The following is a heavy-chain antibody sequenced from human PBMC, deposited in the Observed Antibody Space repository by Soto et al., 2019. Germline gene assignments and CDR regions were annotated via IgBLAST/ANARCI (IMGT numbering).Heavy chain of an antibody. D-gene: IGHD3-3*01. CDR3: ARTIFDYYYYYMDV. V-gene: IGHV4-59*08. CDR2: IYYTGST. Sequence: SETLSLTCTVSGGSISSYYWSWIRQPPGKGLEWIGYIYYTGSTNYNPSLKSRVTISVDTSKNQFSLKLSSVTAADTAVYYCARTIFDYYYYYMDVWGKGTTVTVS. J-gene: IGHJ6*03. CDR1: GGSISSYY.